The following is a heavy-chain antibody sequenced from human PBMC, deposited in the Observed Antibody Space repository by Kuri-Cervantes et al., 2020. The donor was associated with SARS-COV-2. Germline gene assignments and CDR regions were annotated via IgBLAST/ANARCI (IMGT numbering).Heavy chain of an antibody. V-gene: IGHV1-2*02. D-gene: IGHD2-2*01. Sequence: AAVQESCKASAYTFISYGISWVRQAPGQGLEWMGCINPNSGGTNYAQKFQGRVTKTRETSISTAYMELSRLGPDETAVYYSASRGLLLRAYYYYMDVWGKGTTVTVSS. CDR3: ASRGLLLRAYYYYMDV. CDR1: AYTFISYG. CDR2: INPNSGGT. J-gene: IGHJ6*03.